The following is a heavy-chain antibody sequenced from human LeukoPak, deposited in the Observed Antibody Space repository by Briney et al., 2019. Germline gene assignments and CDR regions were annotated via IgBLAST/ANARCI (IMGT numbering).Heavy chain of an antibody. CDR2: IYYDGSNI. D-gene: IGHD6-19*01. V-gene: IGHV3-33*01. CDR3: ARAFGYSSGFDY. CDR1: EFTFTTYG. Sequence: PGRSLTLSCAASEFTFTTYGMHWVRQAPGKGLEWVAFIYYDGSNIYYADYVKGRFTISRDISKNTLYLQMNSLRAEDTAVYYCARAFGYSSGFDYWGQGTLVTVSS. J-gene: IGHJ4*02.